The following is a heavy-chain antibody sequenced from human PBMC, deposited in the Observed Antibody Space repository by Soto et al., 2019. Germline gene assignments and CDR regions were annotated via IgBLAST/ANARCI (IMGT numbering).Heavy chain of an antibody. J-gene: IGHJ4*02. CDR1: GFTVSGND. D-gene: IGHD3-10*01. CDR2: IYSGGNT. V-gene: IGHV3-66*01. CDR3: AVLWFGEPARFDY. Sequence: GGSLRVSCTASGFTVSGNDVSWVRQAPGKGLEWVSVIYSGGNTYYADSVKGRFTISRDNSKNTVYLQLNSLRAEDTAVYYCAVLWFGEPARFDYWGQGTLVTVSS.